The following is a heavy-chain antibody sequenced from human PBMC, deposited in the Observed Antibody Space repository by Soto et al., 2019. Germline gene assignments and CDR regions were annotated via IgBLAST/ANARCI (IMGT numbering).Heavy chain of an antibody. J-gene: IGHJ4*02. V-gene: IGHV3-21*06. Sequence: GGSLRLSCAASGFTFTRYSMNWVRQAPGKGLEWVSSISSTTNYIYYGDSMKGRFTISRDNAKNSLYLEMNSLRAEDTAVYYCARESEDLTSNFDYWGQGTLVNVSS. CDR1: GFTFTRYS. CDR3: ARESEDLTSNFDY. CDR2: ISSTTNYI.